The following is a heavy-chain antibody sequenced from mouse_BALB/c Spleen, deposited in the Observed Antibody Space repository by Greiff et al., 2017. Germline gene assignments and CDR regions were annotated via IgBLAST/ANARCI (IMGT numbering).Heavy chain of an antibody. D-gene: IGHD2-2*01. J-gene: IGHJ4*01. CDR3: AGYPYYYAMDY. V-gene: IGHV5-4*02. CDR1: GFTFSDYY. CDR2: ISDGGSYT. Sequence: EVQGVESGGGLVKPGGSLKLSCAASGFTFSDYYMYWVRQTPEKRLEWVATISDGGSYTYYPDSVKGRFTISRDNAKNNLYLQMSSLKSEDTAMYYCAGYPYYYAMDYWGQGTSVTVSS.